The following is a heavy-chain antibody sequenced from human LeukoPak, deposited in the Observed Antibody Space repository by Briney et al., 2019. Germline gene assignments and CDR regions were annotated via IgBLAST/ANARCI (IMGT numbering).Heavy chain of an antibody. V-gene: IGHV3-23*01. CDR3: TRSSMAALAVDS. CDR2: ISASSSNT. Sequence: PGGSLRPSCAGSGFTFNKFGMIWVRQAPGRGLEWVSGISASSSNTYYADSVKGRSTISRDNAKNTLYLEMNSLRAEDTAVYYCTRSSMAALAVDSWGQGTLVTVSS. CDR1: GFTFNKFG. D-gene: IGHD6-6*01. J-gene: IGHJ4*02.